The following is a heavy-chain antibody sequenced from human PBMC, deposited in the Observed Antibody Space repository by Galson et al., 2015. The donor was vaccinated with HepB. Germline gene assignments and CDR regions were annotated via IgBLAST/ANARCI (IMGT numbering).Heavy chain of an antibody. Sequence: ETLSLTCAVYGGSFSGYYWSWIRQPPGKGLEWIGSIYYSGSTYYNPSLKSRVTISVDTSKNQFSLKLSSVTAADTAVYYCARVIRDLFLPAYNWFDPWGQGTLVTVSS. CDR1: GGSFSGYY. V-gene: IGHV4-34*01. CDR3: ARVIRDLFLPAYNWFDP. CDR2: IYYSGST. D-gene: IGHD3-10*01. J-gene: IGHJ5*02.